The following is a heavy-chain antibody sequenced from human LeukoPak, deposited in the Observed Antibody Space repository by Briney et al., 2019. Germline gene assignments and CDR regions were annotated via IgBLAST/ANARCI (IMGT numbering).Heavy chain of an antibody. D-gene: IGHD1-20*01. J-gene: IGHJ5*02. CDR3: ASLGITGTHDNWFDP. CDR1: GFTFSSYW. V-gene: IGHV3-7*01. Sequence: GGSLRLSCAASGFTFSSYWMSWVRQAPGKGLEWVANIKQDGSEKYYVDSVKGRFTISRDNAKNSLYLQMNSLRAEDTAVYYCASLGITGTHDNWFDPWGQGTLVTASP. CDR2: IKQDGSEK.